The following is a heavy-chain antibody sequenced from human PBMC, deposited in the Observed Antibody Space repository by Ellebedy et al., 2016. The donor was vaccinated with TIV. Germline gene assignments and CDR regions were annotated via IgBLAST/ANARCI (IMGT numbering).Heavy chain of an antibody. Sequence: SLKISCAASGFTFDAYAIHWVRQAPGKGLEWVSGISWNSGSIGYADSVKGRFTISRDNAKNTLYLRMNSLRAEDTAFYYCAKAYDSSGYYWDIWGQGTMVTVSS. D-gene: IGHD3-22*01. J-gene: IGHJ3*02. CDR3: AKAYDSSGYYWDI. V-gene: IGHV3-9*01. CDR1: GFTFDAYA. CDR2: ISWNSGSI.